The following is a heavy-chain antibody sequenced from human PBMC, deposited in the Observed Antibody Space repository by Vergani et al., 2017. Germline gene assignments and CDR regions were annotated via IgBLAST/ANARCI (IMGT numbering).Heavy chain of an antibody. J-gene: IGHJ1*01. Sequence: QLQLQESGPGLVKPSETLSLTCTVSGVSIGSNSYYWGWIRQPPGKGLEWIGEINHSGSTNYNPSLKSRVTISVDTSKNQFSLNLTSVTAADAAVYYCTRHGRSGWAGYFQHWGQGTLVTASS. CDR1: GVSIGSNSYY. D-gene: IGHD6-19*01. CDR3: TRHGRSGWAGYFQH. V-gene: IGHV4-39*01. CDR2: INHSGST.